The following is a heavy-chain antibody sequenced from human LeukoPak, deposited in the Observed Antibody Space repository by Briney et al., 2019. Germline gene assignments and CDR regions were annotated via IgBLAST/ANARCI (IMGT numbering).Heavy chain of an antibody. Sequence: GASVKVSCKASGYTFTSYYMHWVRQAPGQGLEWMGIINPSGGSTSYAQKFQGRVTMTTDTSTSTAYMELRSLRSDDTAVYYCARWGPMITFGGVLADYYYYYGMDVWGQGTTVTVSS. J-gene: IGHJ6*02. CDR1: GYTFTSYY. CDR2: INPSGGST. D-gene: IGHD3-16*01. CDR3: ARWGPMITFGGVLADYYYYYGMDV. V-gene: IGHV1-46*01.